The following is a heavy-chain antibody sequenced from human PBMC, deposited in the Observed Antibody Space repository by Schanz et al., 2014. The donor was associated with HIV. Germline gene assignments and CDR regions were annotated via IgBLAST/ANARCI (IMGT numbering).Heavy chain of an antibody. V-gene: IGHV3-23*04. CDR3: AKPEYDSRGNSQSHFDY. D-gene: IGHD3-22*01. Sequence: EGQLVESGGGLVQPGGSLRLSCAASGFTFKTYWMSWVRQAPGKGLEWVSTISGSGGSPYYADSVKGRFTISRDNSKNTLYLQMTTLRIDDTAVYYCAKPEYDSRGNSQSHFDYWGQGTLVTVSS. J-gene: IGHJ4*02. CDR1: GFTFKTYW. CDR2: ISGSGGSP.